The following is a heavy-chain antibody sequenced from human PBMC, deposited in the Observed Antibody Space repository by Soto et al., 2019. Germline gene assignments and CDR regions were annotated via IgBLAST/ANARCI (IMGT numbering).Heavy chain of an antibody. J-gene: IGHJ4*02. CDR3: ARTSSGGNPDY. D-gene: IGHD2-15*01. Sequence: QVQLQESGPGLVKPSETLSLTCTVSGGSVSSGSYYWSWIRQPPGKGLEWIGYIYYSGSTNYNPSLTSRVTISVDTSKNQFSLNLSSVTAADTAVYDCARTSSGGNPDYWGQGTLVTVSS. CDR1: GGSVSSGSYY. CDR2: IYYSGST. V-gene: IGHV4-61*01.